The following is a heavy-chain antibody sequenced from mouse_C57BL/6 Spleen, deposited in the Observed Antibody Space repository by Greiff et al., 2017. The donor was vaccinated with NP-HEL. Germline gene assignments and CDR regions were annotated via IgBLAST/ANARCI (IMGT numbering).Heavy chain of an antibody. CDR1: GFTFSSYT. CDR3: ARPNITTVVPYWYFDV. J-gene: IGHJ1*03. CDR2: ISGGGGNT. V-gene: IGHV5-9*01. Sequence: EVKLMESGGGLVKPGGSLKLSCAASGFTFSSYTMSWVRQTPEKRLEWVATISGGGGNTYYPDSVKGRFTISRDNAKNTLYLQMSSLRSEDTALYYCARPNITTVVPYWYFDVWGTGTTVTVSS. D-gene: IGHD1-1*01.